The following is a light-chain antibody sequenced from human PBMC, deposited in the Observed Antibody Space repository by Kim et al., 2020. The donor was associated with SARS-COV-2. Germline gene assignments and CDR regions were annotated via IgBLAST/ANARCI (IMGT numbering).Light chain of an antibody. CDR1: QSVSSSY. V-gene: IGKV3-20*01. CDR3: QQYGSSPPMYT. J-gene: IGKJ2*01. CDR2: GAS. Sequence: PGERATLSCRASQSVSSSYLAWYQQKPGQAPRLLIYGASSRATGIPDRFSGSGSGTDFTLTISRLEPEHFAVYYCQQYGSSPPMYTFGQGTKLEI.